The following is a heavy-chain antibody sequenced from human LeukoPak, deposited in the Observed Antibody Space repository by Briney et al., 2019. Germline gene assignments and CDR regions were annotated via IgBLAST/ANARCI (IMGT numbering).Heavy chain of an antibody. D-gene: IGHD3-10*01. Sequence: PGGSLRLSCAASGFTFSSYAMSWVRQAPGKGLEWVSVISGSGGSTYYADSVKGRFTISRDNSKNTLYLQMNSLRAEDSAVYYCAKDPYYYASGTQPDPWGQGTLATVSS. J-gene: IGHJ5*02. CDR3: AKDPYYYASGTQPDP. V-gene: IGHV3-23*01. CDR1: GFTFSSYA. CDR2: ISGSGGST.